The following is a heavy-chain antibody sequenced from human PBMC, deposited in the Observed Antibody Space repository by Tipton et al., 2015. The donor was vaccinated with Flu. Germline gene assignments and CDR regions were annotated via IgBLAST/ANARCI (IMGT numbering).Heavy chain of an antibody. CDR1: GVSIRRNF. V-gene: IGHV4-59*01. D-gene: IGHD6-19*01. Sequence: TLSLTCTVSGVSIRRNFWSWIRQAPGKGLEWIGYVYHNGLINYNPSLKSRLTISLDTSQNQFSLQLRSVTAADTARYYCARELAGGWIDNWGQGTLVTVAS. J-gene: IGHJ4*02. CDR2: VYHNGLI. CDR3: ARELAGGWIDN.